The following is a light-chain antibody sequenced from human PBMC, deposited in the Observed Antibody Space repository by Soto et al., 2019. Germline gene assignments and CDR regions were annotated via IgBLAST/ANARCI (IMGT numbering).Light chain of an antibody. Sequence: QSVLTQPPSVSGAPGQRVTISCTGSSSNIGAGYDVHWYQQLPGTAPKILIYGNSNRPSGVPDRFSGSKSGTSASLAITGPQAEDETDYYCHSYDSSLSVVFGGGTKLTVL. CDR2: GNS. V-gene: IGLV1-40*01. J-gene: IGLJ2*01. CDR3: HSYDSSLSVV. CDR1: SSNIGAGYD.